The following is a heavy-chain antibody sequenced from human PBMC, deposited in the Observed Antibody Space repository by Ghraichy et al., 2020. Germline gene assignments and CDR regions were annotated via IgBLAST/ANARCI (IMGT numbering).Heavy chain of an antibody. V-gene: IGHV4-34*01. CDR1: GGSFSGYY. CDR2: INHSGNT. J-gene: IGHJ4*02. Sequence: SETLSLTCAVYGGSFSGYYWSWIRQPPGKGLEWIGKINHSGNTNYNPSLKSRVTISVDTSKNQFFLKLSPVTVADTAVYYCARVGFDYWGQGTLVTVSS. D-gene: IGHD3-16*01. CDR3: ARVGFDY.